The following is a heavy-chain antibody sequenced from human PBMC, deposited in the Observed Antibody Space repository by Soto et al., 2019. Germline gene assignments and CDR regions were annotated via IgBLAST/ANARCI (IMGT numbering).Heavy chain of an antibody. V-gene: IGHV3-23*01. CDR3: ARVASDYINSVDH. D-gene: IGHD4-4*01. J-gene: IGHJ4*02. CDR2: IGGSGGNR. CDR1: GFTFNAYA. Sequence: EVQLLESGGGLVQPGGSLRLSCAASGFTFNAYAMTWVREAPGKGLEWVSAIGGSGGNRYYAGSVRGRFTISRDNSKETVDLQMNSLRVEDTAVYYCARVASDYINSVDHWGQGILVSVSS.